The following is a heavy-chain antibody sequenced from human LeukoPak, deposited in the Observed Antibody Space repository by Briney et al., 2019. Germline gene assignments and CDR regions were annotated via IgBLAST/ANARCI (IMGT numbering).Heavy chain of an antibody. CDR3: ATDGYNYFEY. D-gene: IGHD5-24*01. CDR2: ISSTSTYI. V-gene: IGHV3-21*04. CDR1: GFTFSSYA. J-gene: IGHJ4*02. Sequence: GGSLRLSCAASGFTFSSYAMTWVRQAPGKGLGWVSFISSTSTYIYYADSLKGRFTISRDNSKNTLYLQMNSLRPEDTAVYYCATDGYNYFEYWGQGTLVTVSS.